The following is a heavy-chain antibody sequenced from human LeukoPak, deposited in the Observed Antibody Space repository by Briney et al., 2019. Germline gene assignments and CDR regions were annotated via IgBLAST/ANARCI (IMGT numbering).Heavy chain of an antibody. CDR1: GYTFTNYG. V-gene: IGHV1-18*01. J-gene: IGHJ1*01. CDR3: ARDKAVTTEVTQYFQH. Sequence: GASVKVSCKASGYTFTNYGVSWVRQAPGQGLEWMGLISAYNGYTNYAQKFQFRVTMTTDTSTSTAYMELRSLTSDDTAVYYCARDKAVTTEVTQYFQHWGQGTLVTVSS. D-gene: IGHD4-11*01. CDR2: ISAYNGYT.